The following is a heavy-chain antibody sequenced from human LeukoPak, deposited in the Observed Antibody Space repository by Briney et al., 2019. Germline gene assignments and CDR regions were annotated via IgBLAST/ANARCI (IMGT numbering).Heavy chain of an antibody. J-gene: IGHJ3*02. Sequence: GESLQISCQGSGYSFTSYWIGWVRQMPGKGLEWMGTIYPGDSHIRYSPSFQGQVTISADKSIFTAYLQWSSLKASDTAMYYCARLSDTMVRGVMGRAFDIWGQGTMVTVSS. CDR2: IYPGDSHI. CDR1: GYSFTSYW. V-gene: IGHV5-51*01. D-gene: IGHD3-10*01. CDR3: ARLSDTMVRGVMGRAFDI.